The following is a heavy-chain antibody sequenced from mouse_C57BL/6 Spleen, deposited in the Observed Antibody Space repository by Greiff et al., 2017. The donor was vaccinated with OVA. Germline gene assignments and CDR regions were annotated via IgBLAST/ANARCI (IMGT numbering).Heavy chain of an antibody. J-gene: IGHJ1*03. CDR1: GSTFSDYG. Sequence: EVQLVESGGGLVKPGGSLKLSCAASGSTFSDYGMHWVRQAPEKGLEWVAYISSGSSTIYYADTVKGRFTISRDNAKNTLFLQMTSLRSEDTAMYYCARGLGHWYFDVWGTGTTVTVSS. CDR2: ISSGSSTI. CDR3: ARGLGHWYFDV. D-gene: IGHD4-1*01. V-gene: IGHV5-17*01.